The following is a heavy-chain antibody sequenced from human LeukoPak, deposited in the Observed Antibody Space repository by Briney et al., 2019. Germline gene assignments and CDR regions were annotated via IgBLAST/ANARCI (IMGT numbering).Heavy chain of an antibody. CDR1: GGSVSTYY. V-gene: IGHV4-59*08. CDR2: MYYSGSA. CDR3: ARQIRWDDALDI. D-gene: IGHD1-26*01. J-gene: IGHJ3*02. Sequence: SETLSLTCTVSGGSVSTYYWNWIRQPPGKGLEWIGYMYYSGSANYNPSLKSRVTISVDTSKNQFSLKLSSVTAADTAVYYCARQIRWDDALDIWGQGTKVTVSS.